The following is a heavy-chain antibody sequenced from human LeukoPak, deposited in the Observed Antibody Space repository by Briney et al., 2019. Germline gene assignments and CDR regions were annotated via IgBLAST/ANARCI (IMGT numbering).Heavy chain of an antibody. CDR3: ARDYYGSGSYYIIDY. CDR2: ISAYNGNT. Sequence: ASVKVSCKASGYTFTSYGISWVRQAPGQGLEWMGWISAYNGNTNYAQKLQGRVTMTTDTSTSTAYMELRNLRSDDTAVYYCARDYYGSGSYYIIDYWGQGTLVTVSS. V-gene: IGHV1-18*01. CDR1: GYTFTSYG. J-gene: IGHJ4*02. D-gene: IGHD3-10*01.